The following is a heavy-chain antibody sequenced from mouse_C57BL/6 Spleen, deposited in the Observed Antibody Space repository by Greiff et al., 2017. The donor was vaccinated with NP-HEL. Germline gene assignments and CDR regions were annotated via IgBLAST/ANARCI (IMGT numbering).Heavy chain of an antibody. J-gene: IGHJ1*03. CDR3: ARDYYGSSFYWYFDV. V-gene: IGHV1-82*01. D-gene: IGHD1-1*01. CDR2: IYPGDGDT. CDR1: GYAFSSSW. Sequence: QVQLQQSGPELVKPGASVKISCKASGYAFSSSWMNWVKQRPGKGLEWIGRIYPGDGDTNYNGKFKGKATLTADKSSSTAYMQLSSLTSEDSAVYFCARDYYGSSFYWYFDVWGTGTTVTVSS.